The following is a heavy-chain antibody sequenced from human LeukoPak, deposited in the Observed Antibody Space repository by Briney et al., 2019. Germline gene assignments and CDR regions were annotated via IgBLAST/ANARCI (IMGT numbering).Heavy chain of an antibody. CDR2: IYSIGRA. CDR3: ARQIASAGTAGFDF. J-gene: IGHJ4*02. Sequence: SGTLSLTCTVSGGSISSYYWSWIRQPAGKGLEWIGRIYSIGRAKYTPSLKSRVTKSVDTSKNQFSLRLRSVTAADTPVYYCARQIASAGTAGFDFWGQGALVTVSP. CDR1: GGSISSYY. D-gene: IGHD6-13*01. V-gene: IGHV4-4*07.